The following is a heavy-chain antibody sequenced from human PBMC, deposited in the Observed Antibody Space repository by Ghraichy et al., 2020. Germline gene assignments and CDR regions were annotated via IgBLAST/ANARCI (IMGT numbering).Heavy chain of an antibody. CDR1: GFTFSSYS. Sequence: LSLTCAASGFTFSSYSMNWVRQAPGKGLEWVSSISSSSSYIYYADSVKGRFTISRDNAKNSLYLQMNSLRAEDTAVYYCARDRGNIVVAWGQGTLVTGSS. CDR2: ISSSSSYI. CDR3: ARDRGNIVVA. D-gene: IGHD2-15*01. V-gene: IGHV3-21*01. J-gene: IGHJ4*02.